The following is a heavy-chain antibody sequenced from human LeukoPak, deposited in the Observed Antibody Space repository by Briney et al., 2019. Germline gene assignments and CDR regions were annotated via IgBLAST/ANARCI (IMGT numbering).Heavy chain of an antibody. D-gene: IGHD2-21*02. CDR3: ARDFSGGDSL. CDR1: GFTFSSYS. V-gene: IGHV3-21*01. CDR2: ISSSSSYI. Sequence: GGSLRLSCAASGFTFSSYSMNWVRQAPGEGLEWVSSISSSSSYIYYADSVKGRFTISRDNAKNSLYLQMNSLRAEDTAVYYCARDFSGGDSLWGQGTLVTVSS. J-gene: IGHJ4*02.